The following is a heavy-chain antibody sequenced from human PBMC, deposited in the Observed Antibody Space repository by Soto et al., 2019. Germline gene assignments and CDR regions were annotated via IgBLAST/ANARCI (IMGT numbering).Heavy chain of an antibody. CDR2: INPSGGST. CDR1: GYNFISHY. Sequence: VLLVQSGAEVTRPGASLKVSCKASGYNFISHYIHWVRQAPGQGLERMGFINPSGGSTTHAQNLQGRLSMTSDASTSPVYMELCGLRSEDSAVYYCARDYLSSKSPLSYFDYRGQGTLVTVSS. D-gene: IGHD2-2*01. CDR3: ARDYLSSKSPLSYFDY. V-gene: IGHV1-46*01. J-gene: IGHJ4*02.